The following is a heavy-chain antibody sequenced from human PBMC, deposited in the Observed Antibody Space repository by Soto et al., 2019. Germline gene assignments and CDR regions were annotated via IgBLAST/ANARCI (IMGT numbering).Heavy chain of an antibody. CDR3: ARESEDLTSNFDY. Sequence: PRWSLRLSCSASVFTFTSYSMNWFRQAPGKGLEWVSSISSTTNYIYYGDSMKGRFTISRDNAKNSLYLEMNSLRAEDTAVYYCARESEDLTSNFDYWGQGTLVTVSS. CDR1: VFTFTSYS. J-gene: IGHJ4*02. CDR2: ISSTTNYI. V-gene: IGHV3-21*06.